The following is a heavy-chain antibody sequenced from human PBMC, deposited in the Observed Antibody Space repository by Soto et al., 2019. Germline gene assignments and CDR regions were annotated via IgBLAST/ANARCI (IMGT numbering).Heavy chain of an antibody. V-gene: IGHV3-33*01. CDR2: IWYDGSNK. CDR3: ARADSTMETGVDY. D-gene: IGHD5-18*01. CDR1: EFTFSNYG. Sequence: QVQLVESGGGVVQPGRSLRLSCAASEFTFSNYGMHWVRQAPGKGLEWVAVIWYDGSNKYYADSVKGRFTISRDNSKNTLYLQMNSLRAEDTAVYYCARADSTMETGVDYWGQGTLVTVSS. J-gene: IGHJ4*02.